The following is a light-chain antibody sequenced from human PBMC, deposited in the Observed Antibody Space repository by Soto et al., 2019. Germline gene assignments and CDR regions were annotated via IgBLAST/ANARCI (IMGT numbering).Light chain of an antibody. V-gene: IGKV1-39*01. CDR2: AAS. J-gene: IGKJ3*01. CDR1: QGIGSY. Sequence: DIQLTQSPSFLSASLGDRVTITCRASQGIGSYLAWYQQKPGKAPNLLIYAASRLQSGVPSRFSGSGSGTDFTLTISSLQPADFATYYCQQSYSTPFTFGPGTKVDIK. CDR3: QQSYSTPFT.